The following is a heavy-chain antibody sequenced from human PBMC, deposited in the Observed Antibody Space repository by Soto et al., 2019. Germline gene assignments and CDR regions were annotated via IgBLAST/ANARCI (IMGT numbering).Heavy chain of an antibody. V-gene: IGHV1-2*04. CDR2: INPNSGGT. J-gene: IGHJ6*03. Sequence: ASVKVSCNASGYTFTGYYMPWARQATGHGLEWMGWINPNSGGTNYAQKFQGWVTMTRDTSISTAYMELSRLRSDDTAMYYCARAFSGVQRPKYSNSWNEVHYYYYKDIWGKGTTVNVSS. CDR1: GYTFTGYY. CDR3: ARAFSGVQRPKYSNSWNEVHYYYYKDI. D-gene: IGHD6-13*01.